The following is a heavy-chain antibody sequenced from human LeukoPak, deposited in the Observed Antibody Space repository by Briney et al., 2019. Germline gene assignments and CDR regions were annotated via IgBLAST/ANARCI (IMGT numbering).Heavy chain of an antibody. Sequence: GGSLRLSCAASGFTFSSYAMHWVRQAPGKGLEWVAVISYDGSNKYYADSVKGRFTISRDNSKNTLFLQMNSLRAEDTAVYCCARELSGWYYFDYWGQGTLVTVSS. CDR3: ARELSGWYYFDY. V-gene: IGHV3-30*04. CDR1: GFTFSSYA. J-gene: IGHJ4*02. CDR2: ISYDGSNK. D-gene: IGHD6-19*01.